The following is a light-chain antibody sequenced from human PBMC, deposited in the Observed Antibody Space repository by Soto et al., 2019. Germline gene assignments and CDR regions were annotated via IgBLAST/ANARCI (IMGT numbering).Light chain of an antibody. J-gene: IGLJ3*02. Sequence: QSVLTQPPSASGSPGQSVTISCTGTSSDVGGYNYVSWYQQHPGKAPKLIIYEVTKRPSGVPDRFSGSKSGNTASLTVSGLQAEEEADYYCSSHAGINNVVFGGGTKLTVL. V-gene: IGLV2-8*01. CDR1: SSDVGGYNY. CDR2: EVT. CDR3: SSHAGINNVV.